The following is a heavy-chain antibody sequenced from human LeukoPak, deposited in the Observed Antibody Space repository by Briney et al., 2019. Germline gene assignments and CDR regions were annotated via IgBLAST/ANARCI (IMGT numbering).Heavy chain of an antibody. CDR2: IYYSGST. CDR1: GGSLSSSSYY. Sequence: SETLSLTCTVSGGSLSSSSYYWGWIRQPPGKGLEWIGSIYYSGSTYYNPSLKSRVTISVDTSKNQFSLKLSSVTAADTAVYYCARHLASDDAFDIWGQGTMVTVSS. J-gene: IGHJ3*02. CDR3: ARHLASDDAFDI. V-gene: IGHV4-39*01.